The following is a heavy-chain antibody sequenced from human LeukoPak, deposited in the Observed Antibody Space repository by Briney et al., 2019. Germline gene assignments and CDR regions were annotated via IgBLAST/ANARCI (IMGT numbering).Heavy chain of an antibody. D-gene: IGHD3-3*01. CDR3: ARTSSPYYDFWSGYLDLDY. J-gene: IGHJ4*02. V-gene: IGHV3-11*01. CDR2: ISSSGSTI. Sequence: KPAGSLRLSCAASGFTFSDYYMSWIRQAPGKGLEWVSYISSSGSTIYYADSVKVRFTISRYNAKNSLYLQMNSLRAEDTAVYYCARTSSPYYDFWSGYLDLDYWGQGTLVTVSS. CDR1: GFTFSDYY.